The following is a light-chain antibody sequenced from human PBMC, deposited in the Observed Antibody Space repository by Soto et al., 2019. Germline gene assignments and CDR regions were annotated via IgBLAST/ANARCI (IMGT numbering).Light chain of an antibody. CDR3: QPSSNWPLT. V-gene: IGKV3-15*01. CDR1: QGIRNF. CDR2: GAS. Sequence: EIVMTQSPATLSVSPGERATLSCRASQGIRNFLAWYQQKPGQAPRLLISGASTRATGIPARFSGSGSGTGFTPPISRLQSENLAVLFWQPSSNWPLTFGPGTKVEIK. J-gene: IGKJ1*01.